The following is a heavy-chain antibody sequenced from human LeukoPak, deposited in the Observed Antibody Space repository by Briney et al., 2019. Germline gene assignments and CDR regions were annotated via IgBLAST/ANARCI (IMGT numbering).Heavy chain of an antibody. CDR3: ARGWGYDSRGQNYFDP. Sequence: GASVKVSCKASGYTFSTQYIHWVRQAPGQRLEWMGWINPNSGGTNYAQKSLGRVTMTRDTSISTAYMDLSRLKSDDTAVYYCARGWGYDSRGQNYFDPWGQGTLVIVSS. V-gene: IGHV1-2*02. CDR1: GYTFSTQY. CDR2: INPNSGGT. D-gene: IGHD3-22*01. J-gene: IGHJ5*02.